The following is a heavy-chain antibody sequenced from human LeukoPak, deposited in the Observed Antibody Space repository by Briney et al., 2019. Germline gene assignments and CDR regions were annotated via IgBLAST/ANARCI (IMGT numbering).Heavy chain of an antibody. D-gene: IGHD6-13*01. CDR2: IYYSGST. CDR1: GGSISSSSYY. V-gene: IGHV4-39*07. J-gene: IGHJ4*02. Sequence: SETLSLTRTVSGGSISSSSYYWGWIRQPPGKGLEWIGSIYYSGSTYYNPSLKSRVTISVDTSKNQFSLKLSSVTAADTAVYYCARVGYSSSCFDYWGQGTLVTVSS. CDR3: ARVGYSSSCFDY.